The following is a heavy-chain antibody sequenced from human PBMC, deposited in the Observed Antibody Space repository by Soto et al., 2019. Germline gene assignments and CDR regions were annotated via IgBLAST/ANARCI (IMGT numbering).Heavy chain of an antibody. Sequence: ASLKVSCKVSGYTLTELSMHWVLQAPGKGLEWMGGFDPEDGESIYAQKFQGRVTMTEDTSTDTAYMELSSLRSEDTAVYYCATANYYDSSGYLEYFDYWGQRTLVTVSS. D-gene: IGHD3-22*01. CDR1: GYTLTELS. J-gene: IGHJ4*02. CDR2: FDPEDGES. V-gene: IGHV1-24*01. CDR3: ATANYYDSSGYLEYFDY.